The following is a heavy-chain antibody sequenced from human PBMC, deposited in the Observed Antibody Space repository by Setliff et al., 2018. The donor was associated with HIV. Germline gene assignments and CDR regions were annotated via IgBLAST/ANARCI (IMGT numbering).Heavy chain of an antibody. CDR3: ARAYFGSGIYY. D-gene: IGHD3-10*01. CDR1: GGSISSYY. Sequence: SETLSLTCTVSGGSISSYYWSWIRQPPGKGLEWLGHIYSSGSTNYNPSLKSRVTITVDTSKNQFSLKLYSVTAADTAVYYCARAYFGSGIYYWGQGTLVTVSS. J-gene: IGHJ4*02. V-gene: IGHV4-4*09. CDR2: IYSSGST.